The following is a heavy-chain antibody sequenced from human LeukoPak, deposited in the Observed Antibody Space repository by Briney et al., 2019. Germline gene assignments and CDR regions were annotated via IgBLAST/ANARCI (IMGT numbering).Heavy chain of an antibody. Sequence: SQTLSLTCTVSGGSISSGSYYWSWIRQPAGKGLEWIGRIYTSGSTNYNPSLKSRVTMSVDTSKNQFSLKLSSVTAADTAVYYCAREKEVGTFDYWGQGTLVTVSS. CDR3: AREKEVGTFDY. J-gene: IGHJ4*02. CDR2: IYTSGST. CDR1: GGSISSGSYY. V-gene: IGHV4-61*02. D-gene: IGHD4-23*01.